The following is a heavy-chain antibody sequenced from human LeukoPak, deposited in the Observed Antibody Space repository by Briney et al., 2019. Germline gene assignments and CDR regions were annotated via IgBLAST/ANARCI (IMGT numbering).Heavy chain of an antibody. CDR1: GFTVSSNY. Sequence: PGGSLRLSCAASGFTVSSNYMSWVRQAPGKGLEWLSVIYSGGSTYYADSVKGRFTISRDNSKNTLYLQMNSLRAEVTAVYYCTTKRGYSYGYADWGQGTLVTVSS. CDR3: TTKRGYSYGYAD. J-gene: IGHJ4*02. CDR2: IYSGGST. V-gene: IGHV3-66*01. D-gene: IGHD5-18*01.